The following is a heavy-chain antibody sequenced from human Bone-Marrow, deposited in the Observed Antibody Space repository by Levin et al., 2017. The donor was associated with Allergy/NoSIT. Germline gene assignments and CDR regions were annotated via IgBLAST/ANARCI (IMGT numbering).Heavy chain of an antibody. CDR2: IYSGGTT. D-gene: IGHD2-8*01. V-gene: IGHV3-66*01. CDR3: ARNVPLTSNGY. Sequence: GGSLRLSCAVSGFTVYNNYMSWVRQAPGKGLEWVSLIYSGGTTQYADSVKGRFTISRDSSKNTLYLQMNSLTPEDTAMYYCARNVPLTSNGYWGQGTLVTVSS. J-gene: IGHJ4*02. CDR1: GFTVYNNY.